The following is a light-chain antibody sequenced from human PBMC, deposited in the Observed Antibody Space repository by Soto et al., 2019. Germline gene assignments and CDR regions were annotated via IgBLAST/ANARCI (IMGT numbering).Light chain of an antibody. Sequence: EIVLTQSPATLSLSPGERATLSCRASQSINRHLAWYRQKPGQAPRLLIYGASSRATGVPARFRGSGSGTEFTLTISSLQSEDFAAYYCQQYNDWPLTFGGGTKVDIK. CDR3: QQYNDWPLT. CDR1: QSINRH. V-gene: IGKV3-15*01. CDR2: GAS. J-gene: IGKJ4*01.